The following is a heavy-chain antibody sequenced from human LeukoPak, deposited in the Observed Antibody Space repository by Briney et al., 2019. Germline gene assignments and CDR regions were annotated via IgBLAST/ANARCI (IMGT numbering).Heavy chain of an antibody. D-gene: IGHD1-26*01. CDR3: AAKGNGYTGIYVFAH. Sequence: GGSLRLSCAASGFCVSVNYMSWVSQAPGKGLEWVSVLYASGTTKYADSVKGRFTISRDTSDNTLNLQMNGLGAEDSAVYYCAAKGNGYTGIYVFAHWGQGTLVTVSA. CDR1: GFCVSVNY. V-gene: IGHV3-66*01. CDR2: LYASGTT. J-gene: IGHJ4*02.